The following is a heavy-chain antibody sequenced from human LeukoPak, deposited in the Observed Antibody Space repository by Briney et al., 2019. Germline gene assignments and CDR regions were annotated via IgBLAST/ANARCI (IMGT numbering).Heavy chain of an antibody. CDR2: IRHSGST. CDR1: GGSIGSGGYY. CDR3: MRGGIGYDSDY. V-gene: IGHV4-30-2*01. D-gene: IGHD5-12*01. J-gene: IGHJ4*02. Sequence: KTSETLSLTCTVSGGSIGSGGYYCSWIRQPPGKGLEWVGYIRHSGSTYYNPSLKSRVTIAADRSKNQFSLNLSSVTAADTAVYYCMRGGIGYDSDYWGQGTLVTVSS.